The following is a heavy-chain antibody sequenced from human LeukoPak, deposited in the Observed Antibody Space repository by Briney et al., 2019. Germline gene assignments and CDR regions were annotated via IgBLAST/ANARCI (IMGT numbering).Heavy chain of an antibody. CDR3: TRVWFDGSGSDWIDL. J-gene: IGHJ5*02. D-gene: IGHD3-10*01. CDR2: VYSSGST. V-gene: IGHV4-4*07. Sequence: PSETLTLTCTASGGSISSYNRSWIRQPAGKGLEWIARVYSSGSTIYNPSPKSRVTMSVDTYKKQFPLKLSSVTAADTAVYYCTRVWFDGSGSDWIDLWGQGTLVTVSS. CDR1: GGSISSYN.